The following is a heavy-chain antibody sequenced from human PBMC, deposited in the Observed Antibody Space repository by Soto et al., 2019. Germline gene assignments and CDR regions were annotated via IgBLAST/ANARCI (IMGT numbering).Heavy chain of an antibody. CDR3: ARSTVDTAMVAGRLLYYGMDV. CDR2: IIPIFGTA. J-gene: IGHJ6*02. CDR1: GGTFSSYA. D-gene: IGHD5-18*01. Sequence: SVKVSCKASGGTFSSYAISWVRQAPGQGREWMGGIIPIFGTANYAQKFQGRVTITADESTSTAYMELSSLRSEDTAVYYCARSTVDTAMVAGRLLYYGMDVWGQGTTVTVSS. V-gene: IGHV1-69*13.